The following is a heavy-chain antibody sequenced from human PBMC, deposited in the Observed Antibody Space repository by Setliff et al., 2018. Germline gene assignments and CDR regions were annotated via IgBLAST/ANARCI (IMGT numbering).Heavy chain of an antibody. Sequence: GGSLRLSCAASGFTFSHFAVTWVRQSPGRGLEWVASIGAGGDYTKYADSVRGRFTISRDNSKNTIYLQMNSLRVEDTAIYYCAKSPHDFWSGRVFFDYWGQGMLVTVSS. D-gene: IGHD3-3*01. CDR3: AKSPHDFWSGRVFFDY. CDR1: GFTFSHFA. J-gene: IGHJ4*01. V-gene: IGHV3-23*01. CDR2: IGAGGDYT.